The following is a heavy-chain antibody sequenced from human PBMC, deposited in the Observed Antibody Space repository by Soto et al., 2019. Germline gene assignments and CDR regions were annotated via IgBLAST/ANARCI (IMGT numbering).Heavy chain of an antibody. V-gene: IGHV1-18*01. D-gene: IGHD3-9*01. CDR2: ISAYNGNT. Sequence: ASVKVSCKASGYTFTSYGISWVRQAPGQGLEWMGWISAYNGNTNYAQKLQGRVTMTADTSTSTAYMELRSLRSDDTAVYYCARVTGYYDILTGYYGGMDVWGQGTTVTVSS. CDR1: GYTFTSYG. CDR3: ARVTGYYDILTGYYGGMDV. J-gene: IGHJ6*02.